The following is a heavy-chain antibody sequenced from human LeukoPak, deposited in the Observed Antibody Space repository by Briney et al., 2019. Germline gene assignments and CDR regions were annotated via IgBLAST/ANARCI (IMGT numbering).Heavy chain of an antibody. V-gene: IGHV3-43*02. D-gene: IGHD6-19*01. CDR1: GLTFHDYA. CDR2: ISEDRGSS. CDR3: ARESDSSGWYDY. Sequence: GWSLTLSCAAPGLTFHDYAIHRVRQAPGKGLEWASLISEDRGSSFYAKSVRGRFTISRDNSRISLYLQMSSLRSEDTAFYFCARESDSSGWYDYWGQGTLVTVSS. J-gene: IGHJ4*02.